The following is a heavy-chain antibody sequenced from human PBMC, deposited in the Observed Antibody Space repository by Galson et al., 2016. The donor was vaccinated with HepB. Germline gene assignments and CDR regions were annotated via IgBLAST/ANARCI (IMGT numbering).Heavy chain of an antibody. CDR2: INTGKGNT. D-gene: IGHD1-26*01. CDR1: GYTFTNHA. J-gene: IGHJ4*02. V-gene: IGHV1-3*04. Sequence: SCKASGYTFTNHAMHWVRQAPGQSLEWMGWINTGKGNTKYSQKFQDRVTITRDTSASTGYMELSNLRSEDTAVYFCARLSTSGTYFGNWGQGVLVTVSS. CDR3: ARLSTSGTYFGN.